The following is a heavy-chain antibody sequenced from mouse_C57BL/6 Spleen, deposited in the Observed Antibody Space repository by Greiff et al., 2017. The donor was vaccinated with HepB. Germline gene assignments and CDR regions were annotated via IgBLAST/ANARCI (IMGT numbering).Heavy chain of an antibody. J-gene: IGHJ2*01. CDR3: ARGSRFITTVVGDY. CDR1: GFTFSDYG. Sequence: EVQVVESGGGLVKPGGSLKLSCAASGFTFSDYGMHWVRQAPEKGLEWVAYISSGSSTIYYADTVKGRFTISRDNAKNTLFLQMTSLRSEDTAMYYCARGSRFITTVVGDYWGQGTTLTVSS. V-gene: IGHV5-17*01. D-gene: IGHD1-1*01. CDR2: ISSGSSTI.